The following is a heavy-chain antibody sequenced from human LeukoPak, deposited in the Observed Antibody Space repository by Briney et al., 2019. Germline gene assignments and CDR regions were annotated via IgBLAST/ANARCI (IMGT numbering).Heavy chain of an antibody. CDR3: AKGAEIDH. CDR1: GFNFNNFA. Sequence: GGSLRLSCAASGFNFNNFAMSWVRQAPGKGLEWLSAMTGPADTTYYAESVKGRFTISSDYSKSMVFLQMNSLRVEDAAIYYCAKGAEIDHWGQGTLVTVPS. CDR2: MTGPADTT. V-gene: IGHV3-23*01. J-gene: IGHJ4*02.